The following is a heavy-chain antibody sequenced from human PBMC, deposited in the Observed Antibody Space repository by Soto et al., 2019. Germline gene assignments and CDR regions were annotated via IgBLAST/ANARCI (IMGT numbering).Heavy chain of an antibody. V-gene: IGHV1-69*01. D-gene: IGHD5-18*01. Sequence: QVQLVQSGAEVKKPGSSVKVSCKASGGTFSSYAISWVRQAPGQGLEWMGGIIPIFGTANYAQKFQGRVTITADESTSTAYMELSSLRSEDTAVYYCARHVDTAMVPPDYYYGMDVWGQGTMVTVSS. J-gene: IGHJ6*02. CDR1: GGTFSSYA. CDR3: ARHVDTAMVPPDYYYGMDV. CDR2: IIPIFGTA.